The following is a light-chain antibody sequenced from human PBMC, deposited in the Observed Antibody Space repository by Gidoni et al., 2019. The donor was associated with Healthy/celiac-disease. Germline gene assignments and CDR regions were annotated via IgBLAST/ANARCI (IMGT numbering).Light chain of an antibody. CDR1: QSVSSY. CDR3: QQRSNWWWT. CDR2: DAS. J-gene: IGKJ1*01. V-gene: IGKV3-11*01. Sequence: IVLTQSPATLSLSPGERATLSCRASQSVSSYLAWYQQKPGQAPRLLIYDASNRATGIPARFSGSGSGTDFTLTISSLEPEDFAVYYCQQRSNWWWTFGQXTKVEIK.